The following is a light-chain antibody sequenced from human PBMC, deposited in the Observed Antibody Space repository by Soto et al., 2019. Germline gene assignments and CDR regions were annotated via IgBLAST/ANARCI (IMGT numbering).Light chain of an antibody. CDR3: QQYNSYSPT. Sequence: DIQMTQSPSSLSASLGDRVTITCRASQSISSYLHWYQQKPGKAPKLLIYAASNLQSGVPSRFSASGSGTDFTLTLNSLQPDDFATYYCQQYNSYSPTFGQGTKVDIK. CDR2: AAS. V-gene: IGKV1-39*01. CDR1: QSISSY. J-gene: IGKJ1*01.